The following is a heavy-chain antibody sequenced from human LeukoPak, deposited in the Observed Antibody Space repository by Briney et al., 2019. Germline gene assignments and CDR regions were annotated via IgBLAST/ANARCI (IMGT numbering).Heavy chain of an antibody. CDR3: ASISRDGYNYLDY. J-gene: IGHJ4*02. CDR1: GVSISSSNSY. V-gene: IGHV4-39*07. D-gene: IGHD5-24*01. Sequence: SETLSLTCTVSGVSISSSNSYWGWIRQPPGKGLEWIGRIYTSGSTNYNPSLKSRVTISVDTSKNQFSLKLSSVTAADTAVYYCASISRDGYNYLDYWGQGTLVTVSS. CDR2: IYTSGST.